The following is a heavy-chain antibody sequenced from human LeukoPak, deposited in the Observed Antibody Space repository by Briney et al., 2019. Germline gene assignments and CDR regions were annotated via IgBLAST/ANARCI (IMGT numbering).Heavy chain of an antibody. CDR1: GGSISSYY. V-gene: IGHV4-4*07. Sequence: SETLSLTCTVSGGSISSYYWSWIRQPAGKGLEWIGRIYTSGSTNYNPSLKSRVTMSVDTSKNQFSPKLSSVTAADTAVYYCAREGQQLLRSNAFDIWGQGTMVTVSS. CDR2: IYTSGST. CDR3: AREGQQLLRSNAFDI. J-gene: IGHJ3*02. D-gene: IGHD6-13*01.